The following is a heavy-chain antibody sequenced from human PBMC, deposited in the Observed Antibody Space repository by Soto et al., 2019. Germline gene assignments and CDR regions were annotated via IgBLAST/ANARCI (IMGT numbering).Heavy chain of an antibody. CDR1: GYTFTSYG. CDR2: ISAYNGNT. J-gene: IGHJ4*02. CDR3: AATPRAYYHDSSRYS. Sequence: VASVKVSCKASGYTFTSYGISWVRQAPGQGLEWMGWISAYNGNTNYAQKLQGRVTMTTDTSTSTAYMELRSLRSDDTAVYYCAATPRAYYHDSSRYSWGQGTPVTVSS. D-gene: IGHD3-22*01. V-gene: IGHV1-18*01.